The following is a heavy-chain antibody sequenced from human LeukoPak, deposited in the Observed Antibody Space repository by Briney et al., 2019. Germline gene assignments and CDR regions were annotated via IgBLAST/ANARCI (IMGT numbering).Heavy chain of an antibody. J-gene: IGHJ4*02. V-gene: IGHV3-66*01. CDR1: GFSVNNHY. CDR3: ARKRLGPTGGE. D-gene: IGHD1-26*01. CDR2: IYSGGST. Sequence: PGGSLRLSCAVSGFSVNNHYISWVRQAPGKGLEWVSVIYSGGSTYYADSVKGRFTISRDNSKNTVYLQMYSLRAEDTAVYYCARKRLGPTGGEWGQGTLITVSS.